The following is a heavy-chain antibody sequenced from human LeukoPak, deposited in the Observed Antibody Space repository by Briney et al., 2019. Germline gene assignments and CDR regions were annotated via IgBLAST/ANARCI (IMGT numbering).Heavy chain of an antibody. J-gene: IGHJ3*01. CDR3: ARGCYDGRGFSNTFDV. CDR2: IYYSGST. Sequence: SETLSLTCTVSGVSISSSYWSWIPQPPGKGLEWIGYIYYSGSTNYNPSLKSRVTISVDTSRNQFSLELTSVTAADTAVYYCARGCYDGRGFSNTFDVWGLGTVVTVSS. CDR1: GVSISSSY. V-gene: IGHV4-59*13. D-gene: IGHD3-22*01.